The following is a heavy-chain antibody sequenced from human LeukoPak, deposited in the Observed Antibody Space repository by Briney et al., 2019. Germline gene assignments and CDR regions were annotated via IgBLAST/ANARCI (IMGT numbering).Heavy chain of an antibody. V-gene: IGHV3-7*01. CDR1: GFTFSSYW. D-gene: IGHD5-12*01. J-gene: IGHJ4*02. Sequence: PGGSLRLSCAASGFTFSSYWMSWVRQAPRKGLEWVANIKQDGSEKYYVDSVKGRFTISRDNAKNSLYLQMNSLRAEDTAVYYCARDSSSIVATNNFDYWGQGTLVTVSS. CDR3: ARDSSSIVATNNFDY. CDR2: IKQDGSEK.